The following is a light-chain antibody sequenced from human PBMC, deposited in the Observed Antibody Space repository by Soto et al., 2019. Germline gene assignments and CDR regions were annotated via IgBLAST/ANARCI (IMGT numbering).Light chain of an antibody. CDR2: AAS. Sequence: DIQMTQSPSSLSASVEDRVIITCRASQSISNHLNWYQQKPGKAPKLLIFAASSLQSGVPSRFSGSRSGPDLTITISSLQPEDFETYDCQQSYSSPPTFGQGTKVDIK. CDR1: QSISNH. CDR3: QQSYSSPPT. V-gene: IGKV1-39*01. J-gene: IGKJ1*01.